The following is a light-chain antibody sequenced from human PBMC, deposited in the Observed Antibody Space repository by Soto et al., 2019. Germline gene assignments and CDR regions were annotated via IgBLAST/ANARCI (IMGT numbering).Light chain of an antibody. CDR2: EVS. V-gene: IGLV2-14*01. CDR3: SSYTSTSTLYV. Sequence: QSVLTQPASVSGSPGQSITISCTGTSSDVGGYSSVSWYQQLPGKAPKLMIFEVSNRPSGVSSRFSGSKSGNTASLTISGLQAEDDADYYCSSYTSTSTLYVFGTGTKLTVL. J-gene: IGLJ1*01. CDR1: SSDVGGYSS.